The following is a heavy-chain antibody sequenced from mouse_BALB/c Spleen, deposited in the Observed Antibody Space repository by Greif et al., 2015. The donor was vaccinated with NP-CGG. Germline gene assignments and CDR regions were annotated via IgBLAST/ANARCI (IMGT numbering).Heavy chain of an antibody. CDR2: IYPGSGNT. D-gene: IGHD4-1*01. CDR1: GYTFTDYY. CDR3: ARRTGTEAMDY. Sequence: LQESGPELVKPGASVKISYKASGYTFTDYYINWVKQKPGQGLEWIGWIYPGSGNTKYNEKFKGKATLTVDTSSSTAYMQLSSLTSEDTAVYFCARRTGTEAMDYWGQGTSVTVSS. J-gene: IGHJ4*01. V-gene: IGHV1-84*02.